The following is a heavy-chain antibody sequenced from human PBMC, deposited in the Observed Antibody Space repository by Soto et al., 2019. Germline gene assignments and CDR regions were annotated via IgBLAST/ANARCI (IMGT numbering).Heavy chain of an antibody. CDR3: AIRNGSGSYYVDY. CDR1: GGSISSGGYY. Sequence: QVQLQESGPGLVKPSQTLSLTCTVSGGSISSGGYYWSWIRQHPGKGLEWIGYIYYSGSTYYNPSLKSRVTXSXDXXKNQFSLKLSSVTAADTAVYYCAIRNGSGSYYVDYWGQGTLVTVSS. V-gene: IGHV4-31*03. CDR2: IYYSGST. J-gene: IGHJ4*02. D-gene: IGHD3-10*01.